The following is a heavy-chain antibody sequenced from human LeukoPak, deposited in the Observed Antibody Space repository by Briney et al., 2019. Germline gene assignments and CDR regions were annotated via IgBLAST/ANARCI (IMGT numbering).Heavy chain of an antibody. J-gene: IGHJ4*02. V-gene: IGHV1-2*02. CDR2: INPNSGGT. CDR3: ARDPPNDFWSGYAY. Sequence: GASVKVSCKASGYTLTGYYMHWVRQAPGQGLEWMGWINPNSGGTNYAQKFQGRVTMTRDTSISTAYMELSRLRSDDTAVYYCARDPPNDFWSGYAYWGQGTLVTVSS. D-gene: IGHD3-3*01. CDR1: GYTLTGYY.